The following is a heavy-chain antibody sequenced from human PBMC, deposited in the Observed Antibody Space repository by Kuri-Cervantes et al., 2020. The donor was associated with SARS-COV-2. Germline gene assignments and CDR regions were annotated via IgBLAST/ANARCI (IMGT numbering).Heavy chain of an antibody. V-gene: IGHV3-9*01. D-gene: IGHD2-15*01. CDR1: GFTFDDYA. J-gene: IGHJ4*02. CDR2: ISWNSGSI. Sequence: SLKISCAASGFTFDDYAMHWVRQAPGKGLEWVSGISWNSGSIGYADSVKGRFTISRDNAKNSLYLQMNSLRAEDTALYYCAKDMESGGSYSTFDHWGQGTLVTVSS. CDR3: AKDMESGGSYSTFDH.